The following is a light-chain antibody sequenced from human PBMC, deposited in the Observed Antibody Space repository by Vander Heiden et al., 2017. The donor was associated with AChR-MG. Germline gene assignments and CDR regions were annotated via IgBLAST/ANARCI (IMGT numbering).Light chain of an antibody. CDR1: QSISDS. CDR2: AAS. CDR3: QQSYGTPYT. J-gene: IGKJ2*01. Sequence: DIQITQSPSSLSASVGDRVTITCRASQSISDSLNWYQQKPGEAPNLLIYAASTLQSGVPLRFSGSGSGTNFTLTISSLQPDDFATYYCQQSYGTPYTFGQGTRLEIK. V-gene: IGKV1-39*01.